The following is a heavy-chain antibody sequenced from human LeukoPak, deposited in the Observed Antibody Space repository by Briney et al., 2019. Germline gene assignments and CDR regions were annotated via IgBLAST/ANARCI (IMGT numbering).Heavy chain of an antibody. Sequence: SETLSLTCTVSGGSISSSSYYWGWIRQPPGKGLEWIGSIYYSGSTYYNPSLKSRVTISVDTSKNQFSLKLSSVTAEDTAVYYCTRDNYDILTGYYSGPRDGEYYFDYWGQGTLVTVSS. CDR2: IYYSGST. CDR3: TRDNYDILTGYYSGPRDGEYYFDY. CDR1: GGSISSSSYY. J-gene: IGHJ4*02. V-gene: IGHV4-39*02. D-gene: IGHD3-9*01.